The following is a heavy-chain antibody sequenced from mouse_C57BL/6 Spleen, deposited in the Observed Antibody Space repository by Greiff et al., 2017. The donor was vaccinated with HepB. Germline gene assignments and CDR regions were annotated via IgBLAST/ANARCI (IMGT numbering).Heavy chain of an antibody. D-gene: IGHD2-4*01. CDR3: ARSYYYDYERVAY. CDR1: GYAFTNYL. Sequence: QVQLQQSGAELVRPGTSVKVSCKASGYAFTNYLIEWVKQRPGQGLEWIGVINPGSGGTNYNEKFKGKATLTADKSSSTAYMQLSSLTSEDSAVYFCARSYYYDYERVAYGGQGTLVTVSA. J-gene: IGHJ3*01. CDR2: INPGSGGT. V-gene: IGHV1-54*01.